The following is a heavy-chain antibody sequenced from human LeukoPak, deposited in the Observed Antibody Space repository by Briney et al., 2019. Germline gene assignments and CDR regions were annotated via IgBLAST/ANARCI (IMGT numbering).Heavy chain of an antibody. CDR1: GFTFSSYS. V-gene: IGHV3-48*04. D-gene: IGHD3-22*01. CDR3: VRDFHRRLYDTNYYFY. J-gene: IGHJ4*02. CDR2: ISSSNNNI. Sequence: GGSLRLSCAGSGFTFSSYSMNWVRQAPGKGLEWVSYISSSNNNIYYADSVKGRFTISRDNAKNSLYLQMNSLRAEDTAVYYCVRDFHRRLYDTNYYFYWGQGTLVTVSS.